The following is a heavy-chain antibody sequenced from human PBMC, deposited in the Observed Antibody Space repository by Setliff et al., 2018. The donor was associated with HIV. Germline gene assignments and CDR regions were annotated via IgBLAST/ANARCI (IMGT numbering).Heavy chain of an antibody. CDR2: IYSSGNT. J-gene: IGHJ4*02. V-gene: IGHV4-61*02. Sequence: SETLSLTCTVSGVSINSGNYYWGWIRQPAGKRLEWIGRIYSSGNTNYNPSLKSRVTISADTSKNQFSLRLKSATAAETAVYYCARGGDGYNPGGGTFDHWGQGTLVTVS. CDR3: ARGGDGYNPGGGTFDH. CDR1: GVSINSGNYY. D-gene: IGHD1-1*01.